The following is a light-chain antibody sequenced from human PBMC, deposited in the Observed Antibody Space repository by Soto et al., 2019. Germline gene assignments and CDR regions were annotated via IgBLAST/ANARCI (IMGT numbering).Light chain of an antibody. V-gene: IGLV2-8*01. CDR2: EVS. CDR3: SSYAGSNNYV. J-gene: IGLJ1*01. Sequence: QSVLTQPPPASGSPGQSVTISCTGTSSDVGAYNYLSWYQQHPGKAPKLMIYEVSKRPSGVPDRFSGSKSGNTASLTVSGLQAEDEADYYCSSYAGSNNYVFGTGTKLTVL. CDR1: SSDVGAYNY.